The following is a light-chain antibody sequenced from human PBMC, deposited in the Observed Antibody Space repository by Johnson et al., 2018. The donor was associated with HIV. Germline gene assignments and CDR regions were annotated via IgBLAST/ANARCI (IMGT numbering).Light chain of an antibody. V-gene: IGLV1-51*01. J-gene: IGLJ1*01. Sequence: QAVLTQPPSVSAAPGQKVTISCSGSSSNIGNSYVSWYQQLPGTAPKLLIYDNNKRPSGISDRFSASKSGTSATLGITGLQTGDAADYFCGTWDLSLNAYVFGPGTKVTVL. CDR3: GTWDLSLNAYV. CDR2: DNN. CDR1: SSNIGNSY.